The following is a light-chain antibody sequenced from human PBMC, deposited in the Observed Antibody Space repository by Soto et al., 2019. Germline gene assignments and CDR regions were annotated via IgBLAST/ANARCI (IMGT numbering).Light chain of an antibody. J-gene: IGLJ7*01. CDR3: GVWDDSLSASV. Sequence: QSVLTQPPSVSAAPGQKVTISCSGSSSNVGSNSVSWYQQLPGTAPKLLIFDNNPRPSGIPDRLSGSKSGTSATLGITGLQTADEADYYCGVWDDSLSASVFGGGTQLTVL. CDR1: SSNVGSNS. V-gene: IGLV1-51*01. CDR2: DNN.